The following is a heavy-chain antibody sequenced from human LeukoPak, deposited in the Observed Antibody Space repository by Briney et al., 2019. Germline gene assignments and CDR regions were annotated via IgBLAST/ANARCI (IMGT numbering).Heavy chain of an antibody. D-gene: IGHD6-13*01. CDR1: GYTFTSSN. Sequence: ASVKVSFKASGYTFTSSNLNWVRQPAAQGHGLMGLINPYSGRTGYAQTFQGRVTMTAKTSISTAYMELSSLTFDDTAVYYCARGRAGLAAAGTYDYWGQGTLITVSS. CDR3: ARGRAGLAAAGTYDY. CDR2: INPYSGRT. J-gene: IGHJ4*02. V-gene: IGHV1-8*01.